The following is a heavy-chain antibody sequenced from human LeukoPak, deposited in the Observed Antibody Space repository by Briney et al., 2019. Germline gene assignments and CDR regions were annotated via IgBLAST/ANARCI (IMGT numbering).Heavy chain of an antibody. CDR1: GYTFTSYY. D-gene: IGHD2-21*02. CDR2: INPSGGST. CDR3: ARAPQYCGGDCYVFDY. V-gene: IGHV1-46*01. Sequence: ASVKVSCTASGYTFTSYYMHWVRQAPGQGLEWMGIINPSGGSTSYAQKFQGRVTMTRDTSTSTVYMELSSLRSEDTAVYYCARAPQYCGGDCYVFDYWGQGTLVTVSS. J-gene: IGHJ4*02.